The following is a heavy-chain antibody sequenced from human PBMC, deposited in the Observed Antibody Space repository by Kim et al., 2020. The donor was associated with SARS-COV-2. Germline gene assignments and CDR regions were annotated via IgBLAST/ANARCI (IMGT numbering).Heavy chain of an antibody. CDR3: ARGPRQYGSGSSYFDY. J-gene: IGHJ4*02. V-gene: IGHV4-59*09. D-gene: IGHD3-10*01. Sequence: SPKSRVTISVDTSKNQFSLKLSSVTAADTAVYYCARGPRQYGSGSSYFDYWGQGTLVTVSS.